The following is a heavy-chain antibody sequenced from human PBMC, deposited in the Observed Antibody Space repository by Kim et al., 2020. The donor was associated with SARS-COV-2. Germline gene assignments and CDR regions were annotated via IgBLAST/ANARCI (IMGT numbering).Heavy chain of an antibody. CDR3: ARGAAAGTEDYFDY. J-gene: IGHJ4*02. D-gene: IGHD6-13*01. V-gene: IGHV3-21*01. Sequence: ADSGKGRFTISRDNAKNSLYLQMNSLRAEDTAVYYCARGAAAGTEDYFDYWGQGTLVTVSS.